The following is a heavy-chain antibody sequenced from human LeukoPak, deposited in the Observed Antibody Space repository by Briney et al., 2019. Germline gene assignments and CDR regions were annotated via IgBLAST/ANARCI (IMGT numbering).Heavy chain of an antibody. J-gene: IGHJ4*02. D-gene: IGHD3-3*01. V-gene: IGHV3-30*03. CDR1: GFTFSRHG. Sequence: GGSLRLSYAPSGFTFSRHGMHWVRQAPGEGLEWVAIISNDGSRKYYTHSVEGRFTISRDNSKNTLYLQMDSLRAEDTAVYYCARDRAWNYFDYWGQGTLVTVPS. CDR3: ARDRAWNYFDY. CDR2: ISNDGSRK.